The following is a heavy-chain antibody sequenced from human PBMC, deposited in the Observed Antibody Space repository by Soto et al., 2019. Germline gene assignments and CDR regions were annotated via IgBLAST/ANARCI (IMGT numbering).Heavy chain of an antibody. Sequence: SVKVSCKASGGTFSSYAISWVRQAPGQGLEWMGGIIPIFGTANYAQKFQGRVTITADESTSTAYMELSSLRSEDTAVYYCARVCVEMATMRAAGIQGAGDYSGQRTLLALGS. CDR1: GGTFSSYA. J-gene: IGHJ4*02. CDR2: IIPIFGTA. V-gene: IGHV1-69*13. CDR3: ARVCVEMATMRAAGIQGAGDY. D-gene: IGHD5-12*01.